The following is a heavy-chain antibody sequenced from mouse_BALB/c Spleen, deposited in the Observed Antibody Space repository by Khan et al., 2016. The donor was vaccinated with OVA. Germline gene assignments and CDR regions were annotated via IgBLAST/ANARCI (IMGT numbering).Heavy chain of an antibody. J-gene: IGHJ3*01. Sequence: EVELVESGGGLVKPGGSLKLSCEVSGFAFNSYDMSWVRQTPEKRLEWVATISSTGTYTYYPDSVKGRFTISRDTARNTLYLQMSRLRSEDTALYYRTRPSYYGNPWFTYWGQGTLVTVSA. V-gene: IGHV5-9*02. CDR3: TRPSYYGNPWFTY. CDR2: ISSTGTYT. CDR1: GFAFNSYD. D-gene: IGHD2-10*01.